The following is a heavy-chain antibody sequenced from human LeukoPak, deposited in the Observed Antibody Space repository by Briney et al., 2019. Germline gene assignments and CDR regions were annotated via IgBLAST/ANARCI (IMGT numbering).Heavy chain of an antibody. CDR2: IIPIFGTA. CDR3: ARSYYYDSSGYYSFDY. D-gene: IGHD3-22*01. CDR1: GYTFTSYG. J-gene: IGHJ4*02. V-gene: IGHV1-69*13. Sequence: SVKVSCKASGYTFTSYGISWVRQAPGQGLEWMGGIIPIFGTANYAQKFQGRVTITADESTSTAYMELSSLRSEDTAVYNCARSYYYDSSGYYSFDYWGQGTLVTVSS.